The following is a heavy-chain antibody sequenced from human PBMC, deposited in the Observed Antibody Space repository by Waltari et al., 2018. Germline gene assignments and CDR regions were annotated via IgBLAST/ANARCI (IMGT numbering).Heavy chain of an antibody. CDR2: IYYSGST. V-gene: IGHV4-59*01. Sequence: QVQLQESGPGLVKPSETLSLTCTAPGGSISSYYWSWIRQPPGKGLEWIGYIYYSGSTNYNPSLKSRVTISVDTSKNQFSLKLSSVTAADTAVYYCARDRLWGYFDYWGQGTLVTVSS. D-gene: IGHD3-10*01. CDR1: GGSISSYY. CDR3: ARDRLWGYFDY. J-gene: IGHJ4*02.